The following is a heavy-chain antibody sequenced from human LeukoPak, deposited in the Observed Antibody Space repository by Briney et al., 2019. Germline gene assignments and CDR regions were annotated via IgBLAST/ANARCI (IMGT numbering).Heavy chain of an antibody. CDR3: ARQAQDGTDNYFDP. D-gene: IGHD1-14*01. CDR1: GGSISGHY. V-gene: IGHV4-4*09. J-gene: IGHJ5*02. Sequence: PSETLSLTCTVSGGSISGHYWSWIRQSPGRGLEWIGNIWTSGITKYNPSLNSRVTILIDTSKSQVYLKVRSMTAAGTAVYYCARQAQDGTDNYFDPWGQGTLVAVSS. CDR2: IWTSGIT.